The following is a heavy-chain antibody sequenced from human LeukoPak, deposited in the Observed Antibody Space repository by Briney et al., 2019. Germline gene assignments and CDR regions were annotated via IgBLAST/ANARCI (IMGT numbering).Heavy chain of an antibody. CDR2: INHSGST. CDR3: ARGGFTYYYDSSGRGGAFDI. Sequence: SETLSLTCAVYGGSFSGYYWSWIRQPPGKGLEWIGEINHSGSTNYNPFLKRRVTISVDTSKNQFSLQLSSVTAADTAVYYCARGGFTYYYDSSGRGGAFDIWGQGTMVTVSS. V-gene: IGHV4-34*01. CDR1: GGSFSGYY. D-gene: IGHD3-22*01. J-gene: IGHJ3*02.